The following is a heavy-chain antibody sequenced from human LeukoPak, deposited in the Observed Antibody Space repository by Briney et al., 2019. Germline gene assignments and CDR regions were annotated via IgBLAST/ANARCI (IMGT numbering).Heavy chain of an antibody. CDR1: GYTFTSYD. J-gene: IGHJ5*02. Sequence: GASVKVSCKASGYTFTSYDINWVRQATGQGLEWMGWMNPSSGNTGYAQKFQGRVTMTRNTSISTAYMELSSLRSEDTAVYYCARGNGDYYDSSGYGTSWFDPWGQGTLVTVSS. CDR3: ARGNGDYYDSSGYGTSWFDP. CDR2: MNPSSGNT. V-gene: IGHV1-8*01. D-gene: IGHD3-22*01.